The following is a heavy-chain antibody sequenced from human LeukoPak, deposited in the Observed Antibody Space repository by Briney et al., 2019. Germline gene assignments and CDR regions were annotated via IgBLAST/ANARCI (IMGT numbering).Heavy chain of an antibody. Sequence: SETLSLTCTVSGGSISSGGYYWSWIRQHPGKGLEWIVYIYYSGSTYYNPSLKSRVTISVDTSKNQFSLKLSSVTAADTAVYYCARCYYYDSSGYHCAFDIWGQGTMVTVSS. V-gene: IGHV4-31*03. J-gene: IGHJ3*02. CDR2: IYYSGST. CDR3: ARCYYYDSSGYHCAFDI. D-gene: IGHD3-22*01. CDR1: GGSISSGGYY.